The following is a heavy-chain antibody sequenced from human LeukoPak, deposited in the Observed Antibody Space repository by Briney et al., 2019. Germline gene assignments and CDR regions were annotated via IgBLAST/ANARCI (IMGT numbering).Heavy chain of an antibody. V-gene: IGHV1-8*01. D-gene: IGHD3-10*01. CDR2: MNPNSGNT. CDR3: ARGDTMVRGLISDY. CDR1: GYTFTSYD. J-gene: IGHJ4*02. Sequence: ASVTVSCKASGYTFTSYDINWVRQATGQGLEWMGWMNPNSGNTGYAQKFQGRVTMTRNTSISTAYMELSRLISDDTAVYYCARGDTMVRGLISDYWGQGTLVTVSS.